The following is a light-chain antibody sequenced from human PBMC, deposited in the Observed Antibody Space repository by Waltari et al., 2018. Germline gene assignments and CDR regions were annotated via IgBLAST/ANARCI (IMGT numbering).Light chain of an antibody. CDR1: QSISSN. CDR2: GAS. Sequence: EIVMTQSPATLSVSPGERATLSCRASQSISSNLAWYQQKPGQAPRLLIYGASTRATGIPARFSGGGSGTDFTLTISSLQSEDLAVYYCQQYNNWWTFGQGTKVEIK. J-gene: IGKJ1*01. V-gene: IGKV3-15*01. CDR3: QQYNNWWT.